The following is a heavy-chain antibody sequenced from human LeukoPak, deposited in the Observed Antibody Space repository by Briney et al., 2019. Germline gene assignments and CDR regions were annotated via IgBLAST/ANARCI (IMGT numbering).Heavy chain of an antibody. CDR2: IWYDGTNK. D-gene: IGHD2-2*01. CDR3: ARGRGCSSLSCYPDY. CDR1: GFTFSSHG. V-gene: IGHV3-33*03. J-gene: IGHJ4*02. Sequence: GGSLRLSCAASGFTFSSHGIHWVRQAPGRGLEWVAVIWYDGTNKYYEDSVKGRFSISRDNAKNSLYLQMNSLGAEDTALYYCARGRGCSSLSCYPDYWGQGTLVTVSS.